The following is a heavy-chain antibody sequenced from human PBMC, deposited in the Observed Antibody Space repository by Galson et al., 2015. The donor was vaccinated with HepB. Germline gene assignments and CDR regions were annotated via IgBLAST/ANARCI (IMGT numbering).Heavy chain of an antibody. D-gene: IGHD3-22*01. CDR1: GGSISSSSYY. CDR3: DSSGDI. Sequence: QVQLQESGPGLVKPSETLSLTCTVSGGSISSSSYYWGWIRQPPGKGLGWIGSIYYSGSTYYTPSLKSRVTISVDPSKNQFSLKLSSVTAADTAVYFCDSSGDIRGQGTLVTVSS. CDR2: IYYSGST. V-gene: IGHV4-39*01. J-gene: IGHJ4*02.